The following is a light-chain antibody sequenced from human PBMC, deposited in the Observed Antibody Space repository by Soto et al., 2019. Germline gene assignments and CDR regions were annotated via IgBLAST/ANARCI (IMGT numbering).Light chain of an antibody. V-gene: IGLV1-44*01. Sequence: QSVLTQPPSASGTPGQRVAISCSGSNSNIGSNTVNWYQQVPGTAPKALIYSNDQRPSGVPARFSASKSGSSASLAINGLPSKAGAAYPCAAWDDILNGPVFGGGTKLTVL. CDR3: AAWDDILNGPV. J-gene: IGLJ2*01. CDR2: SND. CDR1: NSNIGSNT.